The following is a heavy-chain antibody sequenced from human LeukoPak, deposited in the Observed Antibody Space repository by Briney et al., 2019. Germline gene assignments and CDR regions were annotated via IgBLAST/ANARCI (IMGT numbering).Heavy chain of an antibody. CDR2: IYYSGST. CDR1: GGSISSGGYY. V-gene: IGHV4-30-2*01. D-gene: IGHD3-22*01. CDR3: ARNGYYYDSSGYYY. Sequence: SQTLSLTCTVSGGSISSGGYYWSWIRQPPGKGLEWIGYIYYSGSTYYNPSLKSRVTISVDTSKNQFSLKLSSVTAADTAVYYCARNGYYYDSSGYYYWGQGTLVTVSS. J-gene: IGHJ4*02.